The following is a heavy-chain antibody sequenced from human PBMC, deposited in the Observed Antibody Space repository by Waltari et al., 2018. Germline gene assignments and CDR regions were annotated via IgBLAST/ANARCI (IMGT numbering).Heavy chain of an antibody. V-gene: IGHV3-9*01. CDR3: AKSSSWLILAY. Sequence: EVQLVESGGGLVQPGRSLRLSCAASGFTFDDYAMHWVRQAPGKGLEWVAGISWNSGSIGYADSVKGRFTISRDNAKNSLYLQMNSLRAEDTALYYCAKSSSWLILAYWGQGTLVTVSS. D-gene: IGHD6-13*01. CDR1: GFTFDDYA. CDR2: ISWNSGSI. J-gene: IGHJ4*02.